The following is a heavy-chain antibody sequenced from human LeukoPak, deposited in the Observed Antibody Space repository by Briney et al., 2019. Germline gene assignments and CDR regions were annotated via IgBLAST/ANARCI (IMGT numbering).Heavy chain of an antibody. CDR2: IKYHGSDE. CDR1: VFTFSDYW. CDR3: ARIGGSGTYWGY. Sequence: PGGSLRLSCAASVFTFSDYWMSWVRQAPGKGLEWVANIKYHGSDEHYVDSVRGRFTISRDNAKNSLFLQMNSLRAEDTAVYYCARIGGSGTYWGYWGQGTLVTVSS. D-gene: IGHD3-10*01. V-gene: IGHV3-7*01. J-gene: IGHJ4*02.